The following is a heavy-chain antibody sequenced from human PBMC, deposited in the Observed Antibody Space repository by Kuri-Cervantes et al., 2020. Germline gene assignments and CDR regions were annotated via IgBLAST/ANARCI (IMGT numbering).Heavy chain of an antibody. CDR3: ARHPTTVTTFDSSDF. CDR2: IYTSGST. D-gene: IGHD4-17*01. CDR1: GGSISSYY. J-gene: IGHJ3*01. V-gene: IGHV4-4*07. Sequence: ESLKISCTVSGGSISSYYLSWIRQPAGKGLEWIGRIYTSGSTNYNPSLKSRVTMSIDSSKSRFPLQLSSVTAADTAVYYCARHPTTVTTFDSSDFWGQGTMVTVSS.